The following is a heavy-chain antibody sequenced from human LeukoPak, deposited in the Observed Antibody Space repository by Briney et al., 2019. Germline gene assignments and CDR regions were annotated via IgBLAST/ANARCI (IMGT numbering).Heavy chain of an antibody. Sequence: SETLSLTCTVSGYSISSGYYWGCIRKPPGKGLEWIGSIYHSGSTYYNPSLKSRVTISVDTSKNQFSLKLSSVTAADTAVYYCARSRDGYNYGLIDYWGQGTLVTVSS. CDR1: GYSISSGYY. J-gene: IGHJ4*02. V-gene: IGHV4-38-2*02. CDR2: IYHSGST. CDR3: ARSRDGYNYGLIDY. D-gene: IGHD5-24*01.